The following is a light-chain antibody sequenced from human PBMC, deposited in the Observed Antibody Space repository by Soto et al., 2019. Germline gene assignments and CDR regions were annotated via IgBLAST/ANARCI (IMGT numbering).Light chain of an antibody. Sequence: EIVLTQSPGTLSLSPVERATLSCRASQSVSNNYLAWYQQKPGQAPRLLIYGASSRATGIPDRFSGSGSGTEFTLTISRLEPEDFAVFYCQQYGGSPRTFGQGTRVEIK. J-gene: IGKJ1*01. CDR3: QQYGGSPRT. CDR1: QSVSNNY. CDR2: GAS. V-gene: IGKV3-20*01.